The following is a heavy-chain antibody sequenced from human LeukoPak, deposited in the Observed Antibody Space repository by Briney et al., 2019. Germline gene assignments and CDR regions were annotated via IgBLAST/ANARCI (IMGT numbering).Heavy chain of an antibody. CDR2: IYYSGST. D-gene: IGHD5-24*01. J-gene: IGHJ4*02. V-gene: IGHV4-31*03. CDR3: ARWRDGYNLFARYYFDY. CDR1: GGSISSGGHY. Sequence: SQTLSLTCTVSGGSISSGGHYWSWIRQHPGKGLEWIGYIYYSGSTYYNPSLKSRVTISVDTSKNQFSLKLSSVTAADTAVYYCARWRDGYNLFARYYFDYWGQGTLVTVSS.